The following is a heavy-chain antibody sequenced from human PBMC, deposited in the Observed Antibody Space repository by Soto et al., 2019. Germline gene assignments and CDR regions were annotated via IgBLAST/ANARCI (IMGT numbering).Heavy chain of an antibody. D-gene: IGHD2-15*01. CDR2: MNPNSGNT. V-gene: IGHV1-8*01. CDR3: ARGRYCSGGSCYDY. CDR1: GYTFTSYD. J-gene: IGHJ4*02. Sequence: GASVKVSCKASGYTFTSYDINWVRQATGQGLEWMGWMNPNSGNTGYAQKFQGRVTMTRNTSISTAYMELSSLRSEDTAVYYCARGRYCSGGSCYDYWGQGTLVTVSS.